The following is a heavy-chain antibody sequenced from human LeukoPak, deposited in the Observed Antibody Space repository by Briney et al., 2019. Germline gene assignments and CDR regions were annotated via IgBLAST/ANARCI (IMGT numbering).Heavy chain of an antibody. J-gene: IGHJ4*02. CDR2: ISYDGSNK. D-gene: IGHD2-21*02. CDR3: ASKWYCGGDCYYQIDF. CDR1: GFTFSSYW. Sequence: GGSLRLSCAASGFTFSSYWMSWVRRAPGKGLEWVAVISYDGSNKYYADSVKGRFTISRDNSKNTLYLQMNSLRAEDTAVFYCASKWYCGGDCYYQIDFWGQGTLVTVSS. V-gene: IGHV3-30-3*01.